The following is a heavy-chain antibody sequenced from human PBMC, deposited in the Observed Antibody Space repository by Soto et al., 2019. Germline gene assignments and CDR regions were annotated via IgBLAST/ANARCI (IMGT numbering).Heavy chain of an antibody. CDR2: ISGSGERT. J-gene: IGHJ6*02. Sequence: EEQLLESGGGLVQPGGSLRLSCTASGFTFSLYAMSWARHTPGKGLEWVASISGSGERTYYADSVKGRFTISKDNSQNSVFLQMNSLRAEDTAEYYCAKGDWLYDNYYRMEVWGQGTSVTVSS. V-gene: IGHV3-23*01. CDR1: GFTFSLYA. CDR3: AKGDWLYDNYYRMEV. D-gene: IGHD3-9*01.